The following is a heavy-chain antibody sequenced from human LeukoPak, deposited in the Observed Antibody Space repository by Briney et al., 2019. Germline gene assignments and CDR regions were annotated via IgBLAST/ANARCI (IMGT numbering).Heavy chain of an antibody. Sequence: PGGSLRLSCAASGFTFSSYDMHWVRQATGKGLEWVSAIGTAGDTYYPGSAKGRFTISRENAKNSLYLQMNSLRAGDTAVYYCARGQYYYDSSGYSLFDYWGQGTLVTVSS. V-gene: IGHV3-13*01. D-gene: IGHD3-22*01. CDR3: ARGQYYYDSSGYSLFDY. CDR1: GFTFSSYD. CDR2: IGTAGDT. J-gene: IGHJ4*02.